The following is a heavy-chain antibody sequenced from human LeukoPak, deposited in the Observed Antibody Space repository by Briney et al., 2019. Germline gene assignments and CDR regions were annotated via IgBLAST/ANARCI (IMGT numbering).Heavy chain of an antibody. J-gene: IGHJ4*02. CDR1: GDSISSSSYY. V-gene: IGHV4-39*01. Sequence: PSETLSLTCTVSGDSISSSSYYWGWIRQSPGKGLEWIVTIDYSGGTYYNPSLKSRVTISVDTSKNQFSLKLSSVTAADTAVYSCARHESTSRTWLFDYWGQGTLVTVSS. CDR3: ARHESTSRTWLFDY. D-gene: IGHD5/OR15-5a*01. CDR2: IDYSGGT.